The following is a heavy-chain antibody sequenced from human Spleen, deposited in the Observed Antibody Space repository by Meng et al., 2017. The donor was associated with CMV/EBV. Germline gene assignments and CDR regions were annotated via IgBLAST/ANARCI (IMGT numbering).Heavy chain of an antibody. CDR2: INHSGST. CDR3: ARRQHRYCSSTSCYYYYYGMDV. J-gene: IGHJ6*02. CDR1: YY. Sequence: YYWSWIRQPPGKGLEWIGEINHSGSTNYNPSLKSRVTISVDTSKNQFSLKLSSVTAADTAVYYCARRQHRYCSSTSCYYYYYGMDVWGQGTTVTVSS. D-gene: IGHD2-2*01. V-gene: IGHV4-34*01.